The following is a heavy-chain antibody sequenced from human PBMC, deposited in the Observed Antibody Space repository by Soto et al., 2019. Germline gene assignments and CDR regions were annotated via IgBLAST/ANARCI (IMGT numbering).Heavy chain of an antibody. D-gene: IGHD3-22*01. V-gene: IGHV5-10-1*01. CDR1: GYSFAGYW. J-gene: IGHJ4*02. CDR3: ARQIYDSDTGPNFQYYFDS. CDR2: IDPSDSQT. Sequence: GESLKISWKGSGYSFAGYWITWVRQKPGKGLEWMGRIDPSDSQTYYSPSFRGHVTISVTKSITTVFLQWSSLRASDTAMYYCARQIYDSDTGPNFQYYFDSWGQGTPVTVSS.